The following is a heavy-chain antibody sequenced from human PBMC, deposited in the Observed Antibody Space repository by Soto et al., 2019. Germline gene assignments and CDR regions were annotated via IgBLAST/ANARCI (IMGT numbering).Heavy chain of an antibody. CDR3: ARDLLHCSGSGGDYYYGMDV. D-gene: IGHD3-10*02. J-gene: IGHJ6*02. CDR1: GGSISSSNW. Sequence: QVQLQESGPGLVKPSGTLSLTCAVSGGSISSSNWWSWVRQPPGKGLEWIGEIYHSGSTNYNPSLKSRVTISVDKSKNQFSLKLSSVTAADTAVYYCARDLLHCSGSGGDYYYGMDVWGQGTTVTVSS. V-gene: IGHV4-4*02. CDR2: IYHSGST.